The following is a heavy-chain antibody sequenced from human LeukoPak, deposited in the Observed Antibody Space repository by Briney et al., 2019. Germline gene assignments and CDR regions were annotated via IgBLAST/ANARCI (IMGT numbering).Heavy chain of an antibody. CDR2: IYFSRST. Sequence: KPSETLSLTCTVSGGSFSSYYWSWIRQPPGKGLEWIGYIYFSRSTNYNPSLKSRVTISVDTSKNQFSLKLSSVTAADTAVYYCARGGPRVLRYFDWLSPLYYFDYWGQGTLVTVSS. J-gene: IGHJ4*02. CDR1: GGSFSSYY. CDR3: ARGGPRVLRYFDWLSPLYYFDY. V-gene: IGHV4-59*01. D-gene: IGHD3-9*01.